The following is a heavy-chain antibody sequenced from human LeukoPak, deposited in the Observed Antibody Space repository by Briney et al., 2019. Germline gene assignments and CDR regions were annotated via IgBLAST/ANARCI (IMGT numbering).Heavy chain of an antibody. CDR2: ISSSGSTI. D-gene: IGHD3-10*01. J-gene: IGHJ4*02. V-gene: IGHV3-11*04. Sequence: KPGGFLRLSCAASGFSVSDYYMNWIRQAPGKGLEWISFISSSGSTIYYADSVKGRFTISRDTTKNSLYVQMNSLRAEDTAVYYCARERTPKYYYGSGSFDRYYDHWGQGTLVTVSS. CDR3: ARERTPKYYYGSGSFDRYYDH. CDR1: GFSVSDYY.